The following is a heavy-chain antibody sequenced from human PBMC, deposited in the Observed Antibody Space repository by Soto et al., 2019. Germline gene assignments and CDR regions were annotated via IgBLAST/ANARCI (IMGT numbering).Heavy chain of an antibody. CDR2: VYYSGST. CDR3: ARGAGGNYYFDY. D-gene: IGHD2-21*02. V-gene: IGHV4-31*02. Sequence: CTWIRQHPGKGLEWIGSVYYSGSTNYNPSLKSRVSISVDTSKNQFSLKLSSVSAADTAVYYCARGAGGNYYFDYWGQGTLVTVSS. J-gene: IGHJ4*02.